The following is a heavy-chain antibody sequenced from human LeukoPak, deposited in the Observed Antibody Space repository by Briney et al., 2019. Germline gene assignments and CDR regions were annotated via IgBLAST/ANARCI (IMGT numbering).Heavy chain of an antibody. J-gene: IGHJ3*01. CDR3: TIASREWDLPERAAFDF. Sequence: ASVKVSCKVSGYTLTESSMHWVRQAPGKGFEWMGVLDPEDGATVYTQKFHGRVTMTEDTSTDTAYMELSSLRSDDTAIYYCTIASREWDLPERAAFDFWGQGTMVTVSS. CDR1: GYTLTESS. D-gene: IGHD1-26*01. CDR2: LDPEDGAT. V-gene: IGHV1-24*01.